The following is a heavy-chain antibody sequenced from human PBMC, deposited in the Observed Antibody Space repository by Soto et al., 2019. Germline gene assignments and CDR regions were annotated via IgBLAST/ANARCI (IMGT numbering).Heavy chain of an antibody. D-gene: IGHD3-9*01. CDR2: ISAYNGNT. CDR3: ARALPTYYDILTGPPLNERGHVDY. Sequence: VASVKVSCKASGYTFTSYGISWVRQAPGQGLEWMGWISAYNGNTNYAQKLQGRVTITTDTSTSTAYMELRSLRSDDTAVYYCARALPTYYDILTGPPLNERGHVDYWGQGTLVTVSS. V-gene: IGHV1-18*01. CDR1: GYTFTSYG. J-gene: IGHJ4*02.